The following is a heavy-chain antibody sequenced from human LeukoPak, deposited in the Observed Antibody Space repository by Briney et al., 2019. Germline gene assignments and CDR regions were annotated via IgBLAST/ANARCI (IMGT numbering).Heavy chain of an antibody. V-gene: IGHV4-59*08. D-gene: IGHD3-16*01. J-gene: IGHJ4*02. CDR2: IYYTGST. Sequence: SETLSLTCSVSGGSISSLYWSWIRQPPGKGLEWIGYIYYTGSTNYNPSLKSRVTMFVDMSKNQFSLRLSSVTAADTAVYYCASGRFPEARADYWGPGTLVTVSS. CDR3: ASGRFPEARADY. CDR1: GGSISSLY.